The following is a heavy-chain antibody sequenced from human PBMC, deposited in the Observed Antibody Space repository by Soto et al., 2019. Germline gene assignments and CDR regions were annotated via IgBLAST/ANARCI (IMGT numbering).Heavy chain of an antibody. Sequence: QLQLQESGSGLVKPSQTLSLTCAVSGGSINSGGYSWSWIRQPPGKGLEWIGFILHSGSTYYNSSPQSPVTLSLGRSKDPFSLKVSSVTAPGTAGYYCGRMFGFGMDVWGQGNTVTVSS. CDR2: ILHSGST. J-gene: IGHJ6*01. D-gene: IGHD3-16*01. CDR1: GGSINSGGYS. V-gene: IGHV4-30-2*01. CDR3: GRMFGFGMDV.